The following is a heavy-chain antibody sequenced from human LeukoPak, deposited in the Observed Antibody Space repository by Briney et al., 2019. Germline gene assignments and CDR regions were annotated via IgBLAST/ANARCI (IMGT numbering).Heavy chain of an antibody. CDR2: IWYDGSNE. CDR1: GFTFSSYG. D-gene: IGHD2-21*02. J-gene: IGHJ4*02. CDR3: ARPPSKWLLFHFDY. Sequence: QSGGSLRLSCAASGFTFSSYGMHWVRQAPGKGLEWVAVIWYDGSNEYYADSVKGRFTISGDNSKNTLYLQMNSLRAEDTAVYYCARPPSKWLLFHFDYWGQGTLVTVSS. V-gene: IGHV3-33*01.